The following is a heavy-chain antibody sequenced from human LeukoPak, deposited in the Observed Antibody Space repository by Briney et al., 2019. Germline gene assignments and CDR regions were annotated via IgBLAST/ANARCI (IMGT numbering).Heavy chain of an antibody. CDR3: ATSSGGPTVLPSA. CDR1: GYSISSGYY. Sequence: SETLSLTCTVSGYSISSGYYWGWIRQPPGKGLEWIGGIYHSGSTYYNPSLKSRVTITVDTSKNQFSLELTSVTATDTALYFCATSSGGPTVLPSAWGQGTLVTASS. CDR2: IYHSGST. D-gene: IGHD2-15*01. J-gene: IGHJ5*02. V-gene: IGHV4-38-2*02.